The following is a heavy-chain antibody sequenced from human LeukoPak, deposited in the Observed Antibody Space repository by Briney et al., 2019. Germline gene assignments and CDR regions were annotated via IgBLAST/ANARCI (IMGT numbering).Heavy chain of an antibody. V-gene: IGHV3-23*01. D-gene: IGHD2-8*01. CDR3: AKDSRRGVDYYYYMDV. Sequence: GSLRLSCAASGFTFSYYSMNWVRQAPGKGLEWVSAISGSGGSTYYADSGKGRFTISRDNSKTTLYLQMNSLRAEDTAVYYCAKDSRRGVDYYYYMDVWGKGTTVTVSS. CDR2: ISGSGGST. J-gene: IGHJ6*03. CDR1: GFTFSYYS.